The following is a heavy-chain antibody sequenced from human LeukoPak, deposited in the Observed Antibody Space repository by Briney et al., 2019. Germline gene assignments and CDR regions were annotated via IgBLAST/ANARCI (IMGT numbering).Heavy chain of an antibody. CDR3: ARSIAVAGTDNWFDP. D-gene: IGHD6-19*01. Sequence: SETLSLTCTVSGGSISSYYWSWIRRPPGKGLEWIGYIYYSGSTNYNPSLKSRVTISVDTSKNQFSLKLSSVTAADTAVYYYARSIAVAGTDNWFDPWGQGTLVTVSS. J-gene: IGHJ5*02. CDR1: GGSISSYY. CDR2: IYYSGST. V-gene: IGHV4-59*01.